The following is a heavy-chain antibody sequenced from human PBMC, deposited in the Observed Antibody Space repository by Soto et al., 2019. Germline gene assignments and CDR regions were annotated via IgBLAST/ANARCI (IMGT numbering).Heavy chain of an antibody. CDR3: AREKH. CDR2: ISYDGSNE. J-gene: IGHJ4*02. Sequence: LRLSCAASGFTFSSYAMHWVRQAPGKGLEWVAVISYDGSNEYYADSVKGRFTISRDNSKNTLYLQMNSLRTEDTAVYYCAREKHWGQGHLVTVSS. V-gene: IGHV3-30-3*01. CDR1: GFTFSSYA.